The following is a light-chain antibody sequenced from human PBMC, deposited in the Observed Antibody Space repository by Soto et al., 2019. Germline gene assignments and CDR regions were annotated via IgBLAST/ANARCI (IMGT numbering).Light chain of an antibody. CDR2: GVS. CDR3: QQSYSLPVT. V-gene: IGKV1-39*01. CDR1: QSIDTY. Sequence: DIQMTQSPSSLSASIGDRVTITCRASQSIDTYLSWYQKKPGKSPKLLMFGVSNLESGVPSRISGSGSGTDFTLTITSLEVDDCATYYCQQSYSLPVTFGGGAKV. J-gene: IGKJ4*01.